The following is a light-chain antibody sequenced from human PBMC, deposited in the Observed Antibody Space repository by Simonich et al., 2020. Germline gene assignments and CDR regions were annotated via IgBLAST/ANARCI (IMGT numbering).Light chain of an antibody. V-gene: IGKV2-28*01. J-gene: IGKJ2*01. Sequence: DIVMTQSPLSLPVTPGEPASISCRSSQSLLHSNGYNYLDWYLQKPGQSPQLLIYLGANRASGDPDRFSGSGAGTDVTLKISRVEAEDVGVYYCMQALQTPYTFGQGTKLEIK. CDR2: LGA. CDR1: QSLLHSNGYNY. CDR3: MQALQTPYT.